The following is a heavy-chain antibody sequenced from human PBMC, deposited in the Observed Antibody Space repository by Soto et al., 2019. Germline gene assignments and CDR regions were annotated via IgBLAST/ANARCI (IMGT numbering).Heavy chain of an antibody. J-gene: IGHJ3*01. CDR3: AKDNRGYDNDVFNF. V-gene: IGHV3-9*01. CDR1: GFTFDDYG. Sequence: EVQLVESGGGLVQPGRSLRLSCVASGFTFDDYGLHWVRQTPEKGLEWVSSITWNSGSVFYADSVKGRFTISRDNAKNSLYLQMNGLRVEDTAIYYCAKDNRGYDNDVFNFWGQGTMVTVSS. CDR2: ITWNSGSV. D-gene: IGHD5-12*01.